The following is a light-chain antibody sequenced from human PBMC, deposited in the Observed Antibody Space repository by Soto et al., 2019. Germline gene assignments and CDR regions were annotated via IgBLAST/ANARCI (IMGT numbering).Light chain of an antibody. J-gene: IGKJ5*01. Sequence: LVLTQSPCTLSLSPGERATLSCRSSQSVSSSYLAWYQQKPGQAPRLLILGASTRATGIPDRFSGSGSGTGFTFTISSLQPEDFATYYCQQYESLPLTFGQGTRLEI. CDR2: GAS. CDR1: QSVSSSY. CDR3: QQYESLPLT. V-gene: IGKV3-20*01.